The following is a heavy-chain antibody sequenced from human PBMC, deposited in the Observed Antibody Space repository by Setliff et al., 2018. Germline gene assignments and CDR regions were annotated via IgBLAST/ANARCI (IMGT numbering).Heavy chain of an antibody. CDR2: IYHDGND. D-gene: IGHD3-16*01. J-gene: IGHJ6*03. CDR1: GASINSLSW. V-gene: IGHV4-4*02. CDR3: ARGGGYNSDSYQGGFYYMDV. Sequence: SETLSLTCTVSGASINSLSWWSWVRQPPGKGLEWIGEIYHDGNDKYTPSVHYSPSLKSRVTISIDKSNNQFSLTLTSVTAADTAVYYCARGGGYNSDSYQGGFYYMDVWGKGTTVTVSS.